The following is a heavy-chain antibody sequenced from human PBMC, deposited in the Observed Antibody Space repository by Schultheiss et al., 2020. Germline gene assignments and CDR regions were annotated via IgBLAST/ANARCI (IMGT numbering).Heavy chain of an antibody. Sequence: SGPTLVKPTQTLTLTCTFSGFSLSTSGVGLGWIRQPPGKALEWLALIDWDDDKYYSTSLKTRLTISKDTSKNQVVLTMTNMDPVDTATYYCARTLRSITIFGVVRDAFDIWGQGTMVTVSS. CDR3: ARTLRSITIFGVVRDAFDI. CDR2: IDWDDDK. J-gene: IGHJ3*02. V-gene: IGHV2-70*01. D-gene: IGHD3-3*01. CDR1: GFSLSTSGVG.